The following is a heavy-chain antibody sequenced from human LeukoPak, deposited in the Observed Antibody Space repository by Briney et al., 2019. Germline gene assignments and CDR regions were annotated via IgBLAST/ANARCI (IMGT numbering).Heavy chain of an antibody. CDR3: ARDSPPADY. J-gene: IGHJ4*02. CDR1: GFTFSSYE. CDR2: ISSSGSTI. V-gene: IGHV3-48*03. Sequence: PGGSLRLSCAASGFTFSSYEMTWVRQAPGKGLEWVSYISSSGSTIYYADSVKGRFTISRDNAKNSLYLQMNSLRAEDTAVYYCARDSPPADYWGQGTLVTVSS.